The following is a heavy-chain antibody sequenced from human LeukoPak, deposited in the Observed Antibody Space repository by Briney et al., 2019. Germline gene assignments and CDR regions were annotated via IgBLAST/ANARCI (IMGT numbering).Heavy chain of an antibody. D-gene: IGHD2-2*02. CDR2: ISAYNGNT. V-gene: IGHV1-18*04. Sequence: ASVKVSCKASGYTFTSYYMHWVRQAPGQGLEWMGWISAYNGNTNYAQKLQGRVTMTTDTSTSTAYMELRSLRSDDTAVYYCARDIVVVPAAIQYYYYYYGMDVWGQGTTVTVSS. J-gene: IGHJ6*02. CDR3: ARDIVVVPAAIQYYYYYYGMDV. CDR1: GYTFTSYY.